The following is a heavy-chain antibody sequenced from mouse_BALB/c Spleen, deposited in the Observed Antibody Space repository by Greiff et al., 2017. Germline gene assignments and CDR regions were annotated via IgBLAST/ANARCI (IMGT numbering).Heavy chain of an antibody. CDR1: GYSFTSYW. CDR2: IDPSDSET. Sequence: QVQLQQSGPQLVRPGASVKISCKASGYSFTSYWMHWVKQRPGQGLEWIGMIDPSDSETRLNQKFKDKATLTVDNSSSTAYMQLSSPTSEDSAVYYCARGDLGRYNAMDYWGQGTSVTVSS. CDR3: ARGDLGRYNAMDY. D-gene: IGHD4-1*01. J-gene: IGHJ4*01. V-gene: IGHV1S126*01.